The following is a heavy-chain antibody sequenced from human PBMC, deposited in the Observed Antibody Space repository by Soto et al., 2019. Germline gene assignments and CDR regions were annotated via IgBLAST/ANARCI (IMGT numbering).Heavy chain of an antibody. V-gene: IGHV3-23*01. CDR1: GFRFGDYS. CDR3: AKGATGSRYSAVDS. J-gene: IGHJ4*02. Sequence: EVQFFESGGGLVQPGGSLRHSCVASGFRFGDYSMTWVRQTPGEGLAWVSVICPQSDCSGYTESVQGRFTISRDNSKNTLFLQMDNLRAEDTALYYCAKGATGSRYSAVDSWGQGILVTVSP. D-gene: IGHD2-15*01. CDR2: ICPQSDCS.